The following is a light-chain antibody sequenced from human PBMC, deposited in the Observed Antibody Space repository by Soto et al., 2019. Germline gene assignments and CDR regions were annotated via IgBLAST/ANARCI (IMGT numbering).Light chain of an antibody. J-gene: IGKJ5*01. CDR3: QQRSKWQPMTT. CDR1: QTFSSH. Sequence: EIVLTQSPATLSLSPGERATLSCRASQTFSSHLAWYQQKPGQAPRLLIYDASNRATGIPARFSGRGSGTDFTLTISSLEPEDFAVYYCQQRSKWQPMTTFGQGTRLEIK. V-gene: IGKV3-11*01. CDR2: DAS.